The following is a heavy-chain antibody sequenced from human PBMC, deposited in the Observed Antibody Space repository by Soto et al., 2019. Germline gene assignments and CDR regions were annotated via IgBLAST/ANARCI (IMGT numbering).Heavy chain of an antibody. V-gene: IGHV1-69*13. J-gene: IGHJ4*01. Sequence: SVKVSCKASGGTFSNYDINWVRQAPGQGLEWMGGIIPIFRTTNYAQRFRGRVTITADESTSTAYMELNSLRSEDTAVFYCARASGAPGLYYFDHWVQGTLVTVSS. CDR2: IIPIFRTT. CDR1: GGTFSNYD. D-gene: IGHD3-10*01. CDR3: ARASGAPGLYYFDH.